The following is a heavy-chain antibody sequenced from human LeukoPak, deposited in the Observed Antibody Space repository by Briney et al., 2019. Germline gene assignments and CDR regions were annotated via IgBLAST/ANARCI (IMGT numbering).Heavy chain of an antibody. CDR3: AKDRPNYYGSNGHYYRRDGDY. CDR2: ITSSGEST. D-gene: IGHD3-22*01. V-gene: IGHV3-23*01. J-gene: IGHJ4*02. CDR1: GFTFSTYA. Sequence: PGGSLRLSCAASGFTFSTYAMSWVRQAPGKGLEWVSSITSSGESTYYAGSVKGQFTISRDNSKNTVYLQMNSLRAEDTAVYYCAKDRPNYYGSNGHYYRRDGDYWSQGTLVTVSS.